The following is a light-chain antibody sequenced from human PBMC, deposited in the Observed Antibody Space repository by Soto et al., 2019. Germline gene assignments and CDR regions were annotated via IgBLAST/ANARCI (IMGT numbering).Light chain of an antibody. Sequence: EIVLTQSPGTLSLSPGERATLSCRASQSISGSYLAWYQQEPGQAPRLLIYGASSRATGFPDRFSGSGSGTDFTLTISSLEPEDFAVYYCQQYGSSPRTFGQGTKVDIK. V-gene: IGKV3-20*01. CDR1: QSISGSY. CDR2: GAS. CDR3: QQYGSSPRT. J-gene: IGKJ1*01.